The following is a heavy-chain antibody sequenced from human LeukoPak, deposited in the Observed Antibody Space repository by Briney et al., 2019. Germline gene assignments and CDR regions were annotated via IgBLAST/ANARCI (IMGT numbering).Heavy chain of an antibody. CDR1: GFTFSSYA. Sequence: GGSLRLSCAASGFTFSSYAMHWVRQAPGKGLEWVAVISYDGSNKYYADSVKGRFTISRDNSKNTLYLQMNSLRAEDTAVYYCAKDEPPLLWFGESYNAFDIWGQGTMVTVSS. D-gene: IGHD3-10*01. V-gene: IGHV3-30-3*01. J-gene: IGHJ3*02. CDR2: ISYDGSNK. CDR3: AKDEPPLLWFGESYNAFDI.